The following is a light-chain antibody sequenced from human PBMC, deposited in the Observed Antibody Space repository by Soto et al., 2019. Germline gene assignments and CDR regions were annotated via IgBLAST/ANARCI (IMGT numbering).Light chain of an antibody. J-gene: IGKJ4*01. CDR2: DAS. Sequence: DIQMTQSPSSLSASVGDRVTITCQASHDISHYLSWYQQIPGKAPKLLIYDASNLEAGVPSRFSGSGSGTDFTFTISSLQPEDIATYYCQQYDNPALTFGGGTKVEIK. V-gene: IGKV1-33*01. CDR1: HDISHY. CDR3: QQYDNPALT.